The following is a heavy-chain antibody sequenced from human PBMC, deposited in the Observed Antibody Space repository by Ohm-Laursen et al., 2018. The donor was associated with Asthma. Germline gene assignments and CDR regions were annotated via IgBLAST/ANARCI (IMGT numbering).Heavy chain of an antibody. D-gene: IGHD5-24*01. CDR1: GGSVSSGSYY. Sequence: SETLSLTCSVSGGSVSSGSYYWSWIRQPPGKGLEWIGYIYYSGSTNYNPSLKSRVTISVDTSKNQFSLKLSSVTAADTAVYYCARVQRWLQQDHDAFDIWGQGTMVTVSS. CDR2: IYYSGST. V-gene: IGHV4-61*01. J-gene: IGHJ3*02. CDR3: ARVQRWLQQDHDAFDI.